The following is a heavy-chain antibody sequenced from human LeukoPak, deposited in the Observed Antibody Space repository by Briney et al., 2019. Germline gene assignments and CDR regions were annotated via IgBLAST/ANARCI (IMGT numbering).Heavy chain of an antibody. CDR1: GLSVSSNF. J-gene: IGHJ4*02. CDR3: ASLSLDDY. CDR2: IRSSSSYI. Sequence: GGSLRLSCAATGLSVSSNFMSWVRQAPGKGLEWVSSIRSSSSYIYYADSVKGRFTISRDNAKNSLYLQMNSLRAEDTAVYYCASLSLDDYWGQGTLVTVSS. V-gene: IGHV3-21*01.